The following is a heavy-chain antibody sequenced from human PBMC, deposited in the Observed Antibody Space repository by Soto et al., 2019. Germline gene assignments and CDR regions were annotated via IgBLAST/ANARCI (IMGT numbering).Heavy chain of an antibody. CDR2: ISGGSCTT. CDR3: TTDSYFTSKLVRFDY. V-gene: IGHV3-23*01. D-gene: IGHD2-21*01. CDR1: GFTFSSYS. Sequence: GGSLRLSCAASGFTFSSYSMNWVRQAPGQGLEWVADISGGSCTTYYPDSVRGRFTISRDNSKNTVYLQMNRLKTEDTAVYYCTTDSYFTSKLVRFDYWGLGTLVTAPQ. J-gene: IGHJ4*01.